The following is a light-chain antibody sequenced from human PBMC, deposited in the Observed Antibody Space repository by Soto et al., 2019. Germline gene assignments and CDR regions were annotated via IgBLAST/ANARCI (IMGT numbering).Light chain of an antibody. Sequence: QSALTQPASVSASPGQSITISCTGTSSDIGAYNSVSWYQQYPGKAPRLMIYDVSYRPSGISSRFSGSKSGNTASLTISGLQPDDDADYYCASYTTARIRVFGGGTQLTV. CDR1: SSDIGAYNS. CDR3: ASYTTARIRV. V-gene: IGLV2-14*01. J-gene: IGLJ2*01. CDR2: DVS.